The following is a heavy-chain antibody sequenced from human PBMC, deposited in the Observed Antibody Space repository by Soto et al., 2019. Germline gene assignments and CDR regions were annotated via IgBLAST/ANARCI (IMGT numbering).Heavy chain of an antibody. CDR2: VNPSGGSA. CDR3: AREENCRGGTCYSEYFHH. V-gene: IGHV1-46*01. J-gene: IGHJ1*01. CDR1: GYIFTAYS. Sequence: VKVSCKTSGYIFTAYSMHWVRQAPGQGLEWMGVVNPSGGSAHYAQSFEGRVTLTRDTSTSTFYMELSSPRSEDTAVYYCAREENCRGGTCYSEYFHHWGQGTLVTVSS. D-gene: IGHD2-15*01.